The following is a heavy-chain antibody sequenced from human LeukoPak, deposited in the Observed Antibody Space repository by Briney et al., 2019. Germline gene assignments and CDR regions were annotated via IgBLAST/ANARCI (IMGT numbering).Heavy chain of an antibody. V-gene: IGHV5-51*01. Sequence: KAGESLKISCKGSGYTFTSYWIGWVRQMPGKGLEWMGIIHPPDSDTRYSPSFQGQVTISADKSINTAYLQWNSLKASDTAMYYCARWGGYCTGGSCYPLYYFDSWGQGTLVTVSS. CDR1: GYTFTSYW. J-gene: IGHJ4*02. CDR2: IHPPDSDT. CDR3: ARWGGYCTGGSCYPLYYFDS. D-gene: IGHD2-15*01.